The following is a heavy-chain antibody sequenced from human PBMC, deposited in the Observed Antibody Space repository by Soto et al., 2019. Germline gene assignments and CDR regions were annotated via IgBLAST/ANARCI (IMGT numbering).Heavy chain of an antibody. J-gene: IGHJ4*02. Sequence: SETLSLTCTVSGGSISSCYWSWIRQPPGKGLEWIGYIYYSGSTNYNPSLKSRVTISVDTSKNQFSLKLSSVTAADTAVYYCARIGPSSSGYESYYFDYWGQGTLVTVSS. CDR2: IYYSGST. D-gene: IGHD5-12*01. CDR1: GGSISSCY. V-gene: IGHV4-59*08. CDR3: ARIGPSSSGYESYYFDY.